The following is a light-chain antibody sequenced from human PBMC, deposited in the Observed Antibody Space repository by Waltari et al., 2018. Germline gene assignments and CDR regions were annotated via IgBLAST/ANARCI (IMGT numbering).Light chain of an antibody. CDR3: MQALQTPGT. V-gene: IGKV4-1*01. J-gene: IGKJ5*01. Sequence: DIVMTQSPDSLAVSLGERATINCKSSQSILYSSDNGNYLAWYQKKPGQPPQLLFYLGSNRASGVPDRFSVSGSGTDFTLKISRVEAEDVGVFYCMQALQTPGTFGQGTRLEIK. CDR1: QSILYSSDNGNY. CDR2: LGS.